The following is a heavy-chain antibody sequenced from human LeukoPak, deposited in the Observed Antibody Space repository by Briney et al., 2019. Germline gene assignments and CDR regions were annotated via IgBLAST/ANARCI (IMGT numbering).Heavy chain of an antibody. CDR3: AVSQYYYDSSGYYLFDY. CDR2: ISAYNGNT. Sequence: ASVKVSCKASGYTFTSYDISWVRQAPGQGLEWMGWISAYNGNTNYAHKLQGRVTMTTDTSTSTAYLELRSLRSDATAVYYSAVSQYYYDSSGYYLFDYWGQGTVVTVSS. D-gene: IGHD3-22*01. V-gene: IGHV1-18*01. CDR1: GYTFTSYD. J-gene: IGHJ4*02.